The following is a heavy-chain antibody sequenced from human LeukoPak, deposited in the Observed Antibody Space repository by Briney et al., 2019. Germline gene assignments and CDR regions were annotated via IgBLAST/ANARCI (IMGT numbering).Heavy chain of an antibody. J-gene: IGHJ6*03. V-gene: IGHV5-51*01. CDR2: IYPGDSDT. CDR3: ARRGEQRSYYYYYYMDV. Sequence: PGESLKISCKGSGYSFTSYWIGWVRQMPGKGLEWMGIIYPGDSDTRYSPSFQGQVTISADKSISTAYLQWSSLKASDTAMYYCARRGEQRSYYYYYYMDVWGKGTTVTVS. CDR1: GYSFTSYW. D-gene: IGHD1-26*01.